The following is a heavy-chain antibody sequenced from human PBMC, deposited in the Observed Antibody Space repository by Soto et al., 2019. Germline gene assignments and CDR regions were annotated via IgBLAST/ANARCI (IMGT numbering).Heavy chain of an antibody. CDR3: AREGFYSRSSEYSGYNYYGMDV. Sequence: QEQLVESGGGVVQPGRSLRLSCAASGFSFRRYGMHWVRQAPGKGLEWGAVIWYDGSNKYYGDFLKGRFTISRDNSKNALYRQMNSPRADDSGVYYCAREGFYSRSSEYSGYNYYGMDVWGQGTTVIVTS. CDR1: GFSFRRYG. V-gene: IGHV3-33*01. D-gene: IGHD6-6*01. CDR2: IWYDGSNK. J-gene: IGHJ6*02.